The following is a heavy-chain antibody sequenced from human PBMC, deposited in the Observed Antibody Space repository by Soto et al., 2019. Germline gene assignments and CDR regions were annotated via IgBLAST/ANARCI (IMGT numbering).Heavy chain of an antibody. Sequence: GGSLRLSCAASGFTICSNYMSWVRQAPGKGLEWVSVIFSGGTTYYADSVKGRFTISRDNSKNTLYLQMSSLRVEDTAVYYCARELRDIVLVPAANYYMDVWGKGTTVTVSS. J-gene: IGHJ6*03. CDR3: ARELRDIVLVPAANYYMDV. CDR1: GFTICSNY. D-gene: IGHD2-2*01. CDR2: IFSGGTT. V-gene: IGHV3-66*01.